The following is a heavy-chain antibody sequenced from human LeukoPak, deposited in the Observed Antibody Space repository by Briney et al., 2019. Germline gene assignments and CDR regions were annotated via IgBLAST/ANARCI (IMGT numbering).Heavy chain of an antibody. CDR3: ARVRGPFDY. Sequence: SETLSLTCAVYGGSFSGYYWSWIRQPPGKGLEWIGEINHSGSTNYNPSLKSRVTISVDTSKNQFSLKLSSVTAADTAVYYCARVRGPFDYWGQGTLVTVSS. D-gene: IGHD5-24*01. CDR2: INHSGST. V-gene: IGHV4-34*01. CDR1: GGSFSGYY. J-gene: IGHJ4*02.